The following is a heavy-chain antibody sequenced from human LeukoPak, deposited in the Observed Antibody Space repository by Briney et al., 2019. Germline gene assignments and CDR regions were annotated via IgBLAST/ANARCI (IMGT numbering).Heavy chain of an antibody. J-gene: IGHJ4*02. V-gene: IGHV4-59*01. Sequence: SETLSLTCTVSGGSISSFYWGWIRQPPGKRLEWIGYIYDSGNTNYNPSLKSRVTISVDTSKNQFSLKLSSVTAADTAVYYCARDYYDSSGYPFCDYWGQGTLVTVSS. CDR3: ARDYYDSSGYPFCDY. CDR1: GGSISSFY. D-gene: IGHD3-22*01. CDR2: IYDSGNT.